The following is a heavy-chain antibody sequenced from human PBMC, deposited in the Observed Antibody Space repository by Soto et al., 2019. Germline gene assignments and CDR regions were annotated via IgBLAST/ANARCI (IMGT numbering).Heavy chain of an antibody. CDR3: SRREPVTRVEY. J-gene: IGHJ4*02. CDR2: ISRTGST. V-gene: IGHV4-4*02. CDR1: AGSFTSNNW. Sequence: SQTLSLTCPVSAGSFTSNNWWALVRQPPGQGLEWRGEISRTGSTNYNPSFKSRVSISLDKSENQSSLKVTSLTAADTPGYYSSRREPVTRVEYWGQGTLVNVSS. D-gene: IGHD4-4*01.